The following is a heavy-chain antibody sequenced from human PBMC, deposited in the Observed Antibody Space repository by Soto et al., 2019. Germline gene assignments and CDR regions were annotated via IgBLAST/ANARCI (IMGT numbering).Heavy chain of an antibody. J-gene: IGHJ4*02. CDR1: GGSISSGGYS. V-gene: IGHV4-30-2*01. Sequence: SETLSLTCTVSGGSISSGGYSWSWIRQPPGKGLEWIGEINHSGSTNYNPSLKSRVTISVDTSKNQFSLKLSSVTAADTAVYHCARGDSGGYDRRYYFDYWGQGTLVTVSS. D-gene: IGHD5-12*01. CDR3: ARGDSGGYDRRYYFDY. CDR2: INHSGST.